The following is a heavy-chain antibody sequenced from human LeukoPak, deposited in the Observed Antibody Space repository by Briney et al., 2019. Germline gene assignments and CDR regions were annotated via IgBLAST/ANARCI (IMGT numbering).Heavy chain of an antibody. J-gene: IGHJ6*03. CDR2: IYYSGNT. CDR1: GYSISSGYY. V-gene: IGHV4-61*01. Sequence: KPSETLSLTCAVSGYSISSGYYWGWIRQPPGKGLERIGYIYYSGNTSYNPSLKSRVTISVDTSNNQFSLKLSSVTAADTAVYYCARVDWGLNFYYYFMDVWGEGTTVTVSS. D-gene: IGHD3-9*01. CDR3: ARVDWGLNFYYYFMDV.